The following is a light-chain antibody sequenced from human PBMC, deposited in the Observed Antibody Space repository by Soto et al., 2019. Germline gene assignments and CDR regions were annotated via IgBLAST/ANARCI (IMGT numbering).Light chain of an antibody. J-gene: IGKJ1*01. CDR3: QQSYSNSWT. Sequence: DIHMTQSPSSLSASVGYRFTITCRASQSISTYLNWYQQKPVKAPKLLIYAASSLQSGVPSRFSGSGSGTDFTLTISSLQPEDFATYYCQQSYSNSWTFGQGTKVDIK. V-gene: IGKV1-39*01. CDR2: AAS. CDR1: QSISTY.